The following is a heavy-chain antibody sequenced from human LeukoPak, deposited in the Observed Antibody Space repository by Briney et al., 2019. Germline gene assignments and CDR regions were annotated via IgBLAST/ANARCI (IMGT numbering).Heavy chain of an antibody. CDR1: GFTFSSYW. CDR3: ASGLIVGVHFDY. CDR2: IKQDANEK. Sequence: GGSLRLSCAASGFTFSSYWMSSVRQAPGKGLEWVANIKQDANEKYYVDSVKGRFTISRDNAKNSLYLQMNSLRAEDTAVYYCASGLIVGVHFDYWGQGTLVTVSS. D-gene: IGHD1-26*01. V-gene: IGHV3-7*05. J-gene: IGHJ4*02.